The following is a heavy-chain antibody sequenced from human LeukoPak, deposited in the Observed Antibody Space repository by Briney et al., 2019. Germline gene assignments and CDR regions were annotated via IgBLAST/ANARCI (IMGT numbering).Heavy chain of an antibody. CDR3: ARSPLGPNNWFDP. CDR2: INPSGGST. V-gene: IGHV1-46*01. J-gene: IGHJ5*02. Sequence: GASVKVSCKASGYTLTSYYMHWVRQAPGQGLEWMGTINPSGGSTSYAQKFQGRVTMTRDMSTSTVYMELSSLRSEDTAVYYCARSPLGPNNWFDPWGQGTLVTVSS. CDR1: GYTLTSYY.